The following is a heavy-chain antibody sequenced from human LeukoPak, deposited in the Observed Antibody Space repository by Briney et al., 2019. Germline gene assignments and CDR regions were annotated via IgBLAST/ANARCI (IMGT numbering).Heavy chain of an antibody. CDR1: GGSINNYY. V-gene: IGHV4-59*01. J-gene: IGHJ4*02. CDR2: ISYSGST. CDR3: TRDRRDGYNYVDV. Sequence: SETLSLTCTVSGGSINNYYWSWIRQPPGKGLEWIGFISYSGSTVYNPSLKSRVTMSVDTSKNQFSLKLKSVTPADTAIYYCTRDRRDGYNYVDVWGQGTLVTVSS. D-gene: IGHD5-24*01.